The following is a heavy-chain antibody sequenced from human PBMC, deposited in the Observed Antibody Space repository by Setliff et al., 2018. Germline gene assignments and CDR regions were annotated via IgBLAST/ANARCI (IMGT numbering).Heavy chain of an antibody. J-gene: IGHJ2*01. CDR1: GLTVSGNY. D-gene: IGHD3-10*02. CDR3: AKGGVFGSSYFDV. Sequence: SLQISCAGSGLTVSGNYMNWVRQAPGKGLEWVSLIYTGGNTKYADSVKGRFSISTDNSKNTVYLQMNTLRAEDTAVYYCAKGGVFGSSYFDVWGRGALVTVSS. CDR2: IYTGGNT. V-gene: IGHV3-53*01.